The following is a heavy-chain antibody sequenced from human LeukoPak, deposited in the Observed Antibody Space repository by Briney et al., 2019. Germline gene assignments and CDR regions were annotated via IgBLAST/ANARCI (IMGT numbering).Heavy chain of an antibody. CDR1: GFTFSSYA. CDR2: ISATGGTT. D-gene: IGHD5-18*01. CDR3: AKNRYTYGFGLDY. J-gene: IGHJ4*01. Sequence: GGSLRLSCAASGFTFSSYAMGWVRQVPGKGLEWVSAISATGGTTYYADSVKGRFTISRDNSKNTLYLRMRSLRAEDSAVYYCAKNRYTYGFGLDYWGHGTPLTVSS. V-gene: IGHV3-23*01.